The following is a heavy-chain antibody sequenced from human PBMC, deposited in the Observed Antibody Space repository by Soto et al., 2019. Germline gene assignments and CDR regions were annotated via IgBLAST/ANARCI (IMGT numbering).Heavy chain of an antibody. D-gene: IGHD3-3*01. Sequence: SETLSLTCTVSGGSISSYYWSWIRQPPGKGLEWIGYIYYSGSTNYNPSLKSRVTISVDTSKNQFSLKLSSVTAADTAVYYCARLKYYDFWSGYSYYYYYYMDVWGKGTTVTVSS. CDR1: GGSISSYY. CDR2: IYYSGST. CDR3: ARLKYYDFWSGYSYYYYYYMDV. V-gene: IGHV4-59*01. J-gene: IGHJ6*03.